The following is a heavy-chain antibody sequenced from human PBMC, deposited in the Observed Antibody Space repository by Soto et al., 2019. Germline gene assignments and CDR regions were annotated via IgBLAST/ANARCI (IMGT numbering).Heavy chain of an antibody. CDR2: VSFDGSNK. J-gene: IGHJ4*02. CDR3: ARDQTGITTTGGGRIDH. D-gene: IGHD1-20*01. CDR1: GFNFSTHA. V-gene: IGHV3-30-3*01. Sequence: GGSLRLSCAAAGFNFSTHAMHWVRKAPGKGLECVAIVSFDGSNKYYADSVKGRFTISRDNSKNTLYLQMSGLTPEDTAVYYCARDQTGITTTGGGRIDHWGQGTLVTVSS.